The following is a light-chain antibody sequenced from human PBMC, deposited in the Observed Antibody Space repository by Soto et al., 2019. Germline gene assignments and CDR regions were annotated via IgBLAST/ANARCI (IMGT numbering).Light chain of an antibody. CDR2: FAS. CDR3: LQDYSFPLT. CDR1: QGIGKD. V-gene: IGKV1-6*01. J-gene: IGKJ4*01. Sequence: AIQMTQSPSSLSASVGDRVIITCRASQGIGKDLGWYQQKPGKAPKLLIYFASSLQSGVPSRFSGSGSCKDFTLTISSLQPEDFATYYCLQDYSFPLTFGGGTKVEIK.